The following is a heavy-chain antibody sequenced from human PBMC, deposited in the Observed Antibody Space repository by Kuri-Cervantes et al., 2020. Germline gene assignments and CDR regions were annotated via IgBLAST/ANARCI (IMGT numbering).Heavy chain of an antibody. CDR2: IYSGGST. Sequence: GGSLRLSCAVSGFTVSSNYMSWVRQAPGKGLEWVSVIYSGGSTYYADSVKGRFTISRDNSKNTLYLQMNSLRAEDTAVYYCARSSYDSSGYYYLGLDHWGQGTLVTVSS. CDR1: GFTVSSNY. V-gene: IGHV3-53*01. D-gene: IGHD3-22*01. J-gene: IGHJ4*02. CDR3: ARSSYDSSGYYYLGLDH.